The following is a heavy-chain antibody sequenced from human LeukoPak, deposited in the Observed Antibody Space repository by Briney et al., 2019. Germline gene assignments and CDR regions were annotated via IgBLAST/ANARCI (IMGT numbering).Heavy chain of an antibody. J-gene: IGHJ5*02. D-gene: IGHD3-10*01. CDR2: IYYSGST. CDR1: GGSFSGYY. V-gene: IGHV4-31*11. Sequence: SETLSLTCAVYGGSFSGYYWSWIRQHPGKGLEWIGYIYYSGSTYYNPSLKSRVTISVDTSKNQFSLKLSSVTAADTAVYYCARFGSGSYYNWFDPWGQGTLVTVSS. CDR3: ARFGSGSYYNWFDP.